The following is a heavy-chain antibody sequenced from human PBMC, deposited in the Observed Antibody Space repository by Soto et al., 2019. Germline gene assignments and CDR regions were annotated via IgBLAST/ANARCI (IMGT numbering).Heavy chain of an antibody. J-gene: IGHJ6*03. CDR2: MNPNSGNT. CDR1: GYTFTSYD. Sequence: ASVKVSCKASGYTFTSYDINWVRQATGQGLEWMGWMNPNSGNTGYAQKFQGRVTMTRNTSISTAYMELSSLRSEDTAVYYCARGAGSSWRNYYYYYMDVWGKGTTVTVSS. CDR3: ARGAGSSWRNYYYYYMDV. D-gene: IGHD6-13*01. V-gene: IGHV1-8*01.